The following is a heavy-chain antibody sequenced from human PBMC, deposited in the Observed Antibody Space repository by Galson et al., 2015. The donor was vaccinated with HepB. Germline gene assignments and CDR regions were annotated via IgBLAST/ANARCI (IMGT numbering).Heavy chain of an antibody. J-gene: IGHJ4*02. CDR1: GFTFSSYA. V-gene: IGHV3-30-3*01. D-gene: IGHD3-10*01. CDR2: ISYDGSNK. CDR3: AREFRRTWFGEENFDY. Sequence: SLRLSCAASGFTFSSYAMHWVSQAPGKGLEWVAGISYDGSNKYYADSVKGRFTISRDNSKNTLYLQMNSLRAEDTAVYYCAREFRRTWFGEENFDYWGQGTLVTVSS.